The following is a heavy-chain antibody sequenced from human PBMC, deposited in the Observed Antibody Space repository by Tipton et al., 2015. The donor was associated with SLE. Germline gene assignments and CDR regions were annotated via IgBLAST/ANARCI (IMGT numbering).Heavy chain of an antibody. Sequence: TLSLTCTVSGGSISSGSYYWSWIRQPAGKALEWIGRIYPNGGTNYNPSLKSRVTMSVDTSKNQFSLKVTSVTAADTAVYYCARSSPDSSPYPTLFDPWGQGSLVTVSS. CDR1: GGSISSGSYY. CDR2: IYPNGGT. V-gene: IGHV4-61*02. J-gene: IGHJ5*02. D-gene: IGHD3-22*01. CDR3: ARSSPDSSPYPTLFDP.